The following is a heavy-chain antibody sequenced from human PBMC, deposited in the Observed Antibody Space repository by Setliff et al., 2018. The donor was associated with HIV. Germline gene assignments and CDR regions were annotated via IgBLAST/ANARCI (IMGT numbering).Heavy chain of an antibody. Sequence: SETLSLTCTVSGGSISSHYWSWIRQPPGKGLEWIGYIYYSGSTNYNPSLKSRVTISVDTSKNQFSLKLSSVTAADTAVYYCARDVGSSWSGYMDVWGKGTTVTVSS. D-gene: IGHD6-13*01. CDR2: IYYSGST. CDR3: ARDVGSSWSGYMDV. CDR1: GGSISSHY. J-gene: IGHJ6*03. V-gene: IGHV4-59*11.